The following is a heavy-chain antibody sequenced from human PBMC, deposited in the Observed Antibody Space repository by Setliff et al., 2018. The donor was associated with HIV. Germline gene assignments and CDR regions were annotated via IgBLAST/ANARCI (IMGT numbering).Heavy chain of an antibody. CDR3: ARGLSFYDPGGFDY. J-gene: IGHJ4*02. Sequence: TSETLSLTCTVSGGSISTSYWNWIRQPPGKGLEWIAYIYISGTTNYNPSLKSRVTISLDTSKNQFSLKLSSVTAADTAVYYCARGLSFYDPGGFDYWGQGTLVTVSS. CDR2: IYISGTT. V-gene: IGHV4-4*09. D-gene: IGHD3-22*01. CDR1: GGSISTSY.